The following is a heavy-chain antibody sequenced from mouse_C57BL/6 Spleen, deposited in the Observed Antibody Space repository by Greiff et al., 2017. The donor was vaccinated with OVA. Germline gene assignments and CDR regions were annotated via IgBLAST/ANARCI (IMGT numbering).Heavy chain of an antibody. D-gene: IGHD2-5*01. CDR1: GFTFSSYG. V-gene: IGHV5-6*02. CDR2: LSSGGSYT. CDR3: ARHGSYYSNYHAMDY. J-gene: IGHJ4*01. Sequence: EVMLVESGGDLVKPGGSLKLSCAASGFTFSSYGMSWVRQTPDKRLEWVATLSSGGSYTYYPDSVKGRFTISRDNAKNTLYLQMSSLKSEDTAMYYCARHGSYYSNYHAMDYWGQGTSVTVSS.